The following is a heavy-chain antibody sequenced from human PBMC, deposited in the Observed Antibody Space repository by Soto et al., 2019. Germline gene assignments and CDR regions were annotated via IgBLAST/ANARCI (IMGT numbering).Heavy chain of an antibody. CDR2: ISPSGGA. D-gene: IGHD6-19*01. CDR3: ARDGSSDWLTWLDP. V-gene: IGHV1-46*01. J-gene: IGHJ5*02. CDR1: GYTFTNYY. Sequence: QVQLVQSGAEVKKPGASVKVSCKASGYTFTNYYMHWVRQAPGQGLEWMGIISPSGGATYAQDFQDRVTLTRDTSTSTAYVELTGLTSKDAAVYFCARDGSSDWLTWLDPWGQGTLVTVSS.